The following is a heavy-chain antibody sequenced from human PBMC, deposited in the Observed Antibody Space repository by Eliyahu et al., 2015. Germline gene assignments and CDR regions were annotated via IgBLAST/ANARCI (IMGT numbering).Heavy chain of an antibody. V-gene: IGHV1-46*01. J-gene: IGHJ4*01. D-gene: IGHD3-16*02. Sequence: QVQLVQSGAEVKKPGASVKXSCKASGFTFTNYYMHWVRQAPGQGFEWMGVINAYSGSTTYAQKFQGRVTMTRDTSTSTLYMDLSSLRSEDTAVYYCARGVSGSYPSYYFDNWGQGTLVTVSS. CDR2: INAYSGST. CDR1: GFTFTNYY. CDR3: ARGVSGSYPSYYFDN.